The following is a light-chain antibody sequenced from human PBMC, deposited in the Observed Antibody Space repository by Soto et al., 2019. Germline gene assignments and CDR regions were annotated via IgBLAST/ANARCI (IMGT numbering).Light chain of an antibody. J-gene: IGKJ3*01. CDR2: GAS. CDR3: LQYNNWPFT. CDR1: QSLSSN. V-gene: IGKV3-15*01. Sequence: EIVMTHSPATLSVSPGERATLSCRASQSLSSNLAWYQHKPGQAPRLLIYGASTRATGIPARFSGSGSGTEFTLPISSLQSEDFAVYYCLQYNNWPFTFGPGTKVDIK.